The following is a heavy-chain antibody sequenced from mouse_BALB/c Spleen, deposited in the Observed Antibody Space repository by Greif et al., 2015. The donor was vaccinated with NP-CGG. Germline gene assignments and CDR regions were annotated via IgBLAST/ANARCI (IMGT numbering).Heavy chain of an antibody. CDR1: GFTFSSYG. V-gene: IGHV5-6*01. D-gene: IGHD1-1*01. Sequence: EVQVVESGGNLVKPGGSLKLSCAASGFTFSSYGMSWVRQTPDKRLEWVATISSGGSYTYYPDSVKGRFTISRDNAKNTLYLQMSSLKSEDTAMYYCARHNTVVARGYFDYWGQGTTLTVSS. CDR2: ISSGGSYT. J-gene: IGHJ2*01. CDR3: ARHNTVVARGYFDY.